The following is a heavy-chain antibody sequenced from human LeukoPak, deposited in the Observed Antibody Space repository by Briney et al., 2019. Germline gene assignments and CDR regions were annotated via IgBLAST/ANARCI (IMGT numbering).Heavy chain of an antibody. CDR2: INPNSGGT. CDR1: GYTFTGYY. J-gene: IGHJ6*02. D-gene: IGHD2-15*01. CDR3: ARDGEYCSGGSCYPLAYYYGMDV. V-gene: IGHV1-2*04. Sequence: ASVKVSCKASGYTFTGYYMHWVRQAPGQGLEWMGWINPNSGGTNYAQKFQGWVTMTRDTSISTAYMELSRLRSDDTAVYYCARDGEYCSGGSCYPLAYYYGMDVWGQGTTVTVSS.